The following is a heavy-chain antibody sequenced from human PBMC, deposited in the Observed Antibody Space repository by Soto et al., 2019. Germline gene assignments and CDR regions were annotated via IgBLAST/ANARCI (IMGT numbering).Heavy chain of an antibody. Sequence: GGSLRLSCAASGFIFSNYDMAWVRQAPGKGLEWVSSISNGATRTYYADSVKGLFTISRDNSKNTLHLQMNSLRAEDTAIYYCAKDATRSSGWYYFDNWGQGTLVTVSS. V-gene: IGHV3-23*01. CDR2: ISNGATRT. J-gene: IGHJ4*02. CDR1: GFIFSNYD. CDR3: AKDATRSSGWYYFDN. D-gene: IGHD6-19*01.